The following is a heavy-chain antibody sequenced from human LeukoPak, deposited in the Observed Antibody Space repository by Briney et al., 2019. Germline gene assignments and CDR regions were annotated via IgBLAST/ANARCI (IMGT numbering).Heavy chain of an antibody. CDR3: ARLLYDRSGYYYFDQ. CDR1: GGSISSSSYY. Sequence: TSETLSLTCTVSGGSISSSSYYCGWIRQPPGKGLEWIGGVYYRRRTYDNPSLKSRVSVSVDTSKSQFSLKLSSVTAADTAVYYCARLLYDRSGYYYFDQWGQGTLVTVSS. CDR2: VYYRRRT. V-gene: IGHV4-39*01. J-gene: IGHJ4*02. D-gene: IGHD3-22*01.